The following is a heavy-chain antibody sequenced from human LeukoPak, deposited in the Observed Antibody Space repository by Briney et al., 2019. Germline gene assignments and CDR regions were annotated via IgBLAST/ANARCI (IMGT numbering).Heavy chain of an antibody. CDR2: ISYDGSNK. J-gene: IGHJ4*02. CDR3: AREGLLKAFDY. D-gene: IGHD2-15*01. V-gene: IGHV3-30*03. CDR1: GFTFSSYG. Sequence: GGSLRLSFAASGFTFSSYGMHWVRQAPGKGLEWVAVISYDGSNKYYADSVKGRFTISRDNSKNTLYLQMNSLRAEDTAVYYCAREGLLKAFDYWGQGTLVTVSS.